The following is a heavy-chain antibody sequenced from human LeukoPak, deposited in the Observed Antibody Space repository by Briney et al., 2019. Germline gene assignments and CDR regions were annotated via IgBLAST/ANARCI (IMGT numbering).Heavy chain of an antibody. J-gene: IGHJ4*02. Sequence: SETLSLTCTVSGGSISSYYWSWIRQPAGKGLEWIGRIYTSGNTDYNPSLKGRVTMSVDTSKNQFSLNLSSVTAADTAVYYCARGRGSSWYYFDYWGQGTLVTVSS. D-gene: IGHD6-13*01. CDR3: ARGRGSSWYYFDY. CDR1: GGSISSYY. CDR2: IYTSGNT. V-gene: IGHV4-4*07.